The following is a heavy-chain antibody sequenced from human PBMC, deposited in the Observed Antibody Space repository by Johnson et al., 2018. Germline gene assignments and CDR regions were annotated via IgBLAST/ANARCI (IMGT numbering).Heavy chain of an antibody. D-gene: IGHD1-7*01. V-gene: IGHV4-59*01. Sequence: QVQLQESGPGLVKPSETLSLTCTVSGVSISSYYWSWILQPPGKGLEFIGYIYYTGSTNYDPSLKSPVSISVDKSMNQFSLKLSSVTAADTAMYYCARVITGTTYTFDIWGQGTMVTVSS. CDR2: IYYTGST. CDR1: GVSISSYY. J-gene: IGHJ3*02. CDR3: ARVITGTTYTFDI.